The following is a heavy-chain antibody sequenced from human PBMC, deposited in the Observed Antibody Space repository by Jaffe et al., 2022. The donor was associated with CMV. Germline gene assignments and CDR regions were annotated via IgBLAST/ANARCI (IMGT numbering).Heavy chain of an antibody. Sequence: QVQLVESGGGVVQFGRSLRLSCAASGFTFSAVGMHWVRQAPGKGLEWVAVISKDGSDKYYADSVKGRFTISRDNSMNMLYLQINSLRAEDTAVYYCANGGSWADAFDIWGQGTMVTVSS. CDR3: ANGGSWADAFDI. V-gene: IGHV3-30*18. CDR1: GFTFSAVG. D-gene: IGHD7-27*01. J-gene: IGHJ3*02. CDR2: ISKDGSDK.